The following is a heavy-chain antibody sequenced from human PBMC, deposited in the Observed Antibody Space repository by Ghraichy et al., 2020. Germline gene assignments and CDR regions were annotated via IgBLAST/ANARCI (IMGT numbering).Heavy chain of an antibody. Sequence: ETLSLTCTISGGSITSESDYWGWIRQPPGKRPEWIASVYYGGNTYYNPPLKSRVTMSVDTSKNQFYLNVSSVTAADTAVYYCARLIGGPMLRGRSLWGLGTLITVSS. CDR2: VYYGGNT. CDR1: GGSITSESDY. J-gene: IGHJ4*02. D-gene: IGHD3-10*01. CDR3: ARLIGGPMLRGRSL. V-gene: IGHV4-39*01.